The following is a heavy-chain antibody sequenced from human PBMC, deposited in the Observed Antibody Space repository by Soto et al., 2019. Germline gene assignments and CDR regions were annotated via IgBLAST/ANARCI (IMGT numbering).Heavy chain of an antibody. V-gene: IGHV1-24*01. Sequence: ASVKVSCKVSGYTLTELSMHWVRQAPGKGLEWMGGFDPEDGETIYAQKFQGRVTMTEDTSTDTAYMELSSLRSEDTAVYYCATRRYFDWFEPELWYYMDVWGKGTTVTVSS. J-gene: IGHJ6*03. CDR1: GYTLTELS. D-gene: IGHD3-9*01. CDR3: ATRRYFDWFEPELWYYMDV. CDR2: FDPEDGET.